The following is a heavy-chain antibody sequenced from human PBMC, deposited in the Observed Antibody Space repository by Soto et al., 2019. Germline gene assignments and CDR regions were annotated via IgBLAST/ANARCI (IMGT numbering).Heavy chain of an antibody. CDR1: GFTFSSFA. D-gene: IGHD6-19*01. Sequence: EVQLLESGGGLVQPGKSLRLSCAASGFTFSSFAMSWVRQAPGKGLEWVSVTSGSGGTTYSADSVKGRFTISRDNSKNTLYRQMTSLRVEDTAVYYCAKCGAVEIAVAGTHFDFWGQGTLVTVSS. CDR3: AKCGAVEIAVAGTHFDF. V-gene: IGHV3-23*01. CDR2: TSGSGGTT. J-gene: IGHJ4*02.